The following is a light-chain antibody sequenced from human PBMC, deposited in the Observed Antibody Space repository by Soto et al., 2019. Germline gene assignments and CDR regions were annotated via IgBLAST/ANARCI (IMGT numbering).Light chain of an antibody. CDR2: EVS. Sequence: QSALTQPASVSGSPGQSITISCTGTSSDVGRYNYVSWYQQYPGKAPKLIIFEVSIRPSGVSNRFSGSKSGTTASLTISGLKIEYEADYYCSSYTSRTSVVFGGGTKVTVL. CDR1: SSDVGRYNY. CDR3: SSYTSRTSVV. J-gene: IGLJ2*01. V-gene: IGLV2-14*01.